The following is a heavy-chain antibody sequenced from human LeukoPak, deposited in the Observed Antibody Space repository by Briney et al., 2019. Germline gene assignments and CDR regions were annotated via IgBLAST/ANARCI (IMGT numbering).Heavy chain of an antibody. D-gene: IGHD5-12*01. CDR3: AIGGYDWGDYYYYGMDV. Sequence: SETLSLTCAVYGGSFSGYYWSWIRQPPGKGLEWIGEINHSGSTNYNPSLKSRVTISVDTSKNQFSLKLSSVTAADTAVYYCAIGGYDWGDYYYYGMDVWGQGTTVTVSS. CDR2: INHSGST. J-gene: IGHJ6*02. V-gene: IGHV4-34*01. CDR1: GGSFSGYY.